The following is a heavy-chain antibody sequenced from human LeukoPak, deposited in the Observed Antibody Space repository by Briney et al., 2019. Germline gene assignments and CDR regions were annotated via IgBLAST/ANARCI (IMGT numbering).Heavy chain of an antibody. CDR1: GFTFSSYA. D-gene: IGHD6-19*01. V-gene: IGHV3-23*01. J-gene: IGHJ6*03. CDR2: ISGSGGST. CDR3: AKGGSYSSVWYRYYYMDV. Sequence: GGSLRLSCAASGFTFSSYAMSWVRQAPGKGLERVSAISGSGGSTYYADSVKGRFTISRDNSKNTLYLQMNSLRAEDTAVYYCAKGGSYSSVWYRYYYMDVWGKGTTVTVSS.